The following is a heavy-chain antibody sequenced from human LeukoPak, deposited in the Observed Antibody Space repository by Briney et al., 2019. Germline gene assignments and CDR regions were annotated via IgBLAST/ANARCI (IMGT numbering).Heavy chain of an antibody. CDR3: ASSRGYYYGMDG. Sequence: XGFLRLSCAASGFTFSRYELNWVRQAPGKGLEWVSYISSSGSIIYYADSVKGRFTISRDNAKDSLYLQMNSLRAEDTAVYYCASSRGYYYGMDGWGQGTTVTVSS. J-gene: IGHJ6*02. V-gene: IGHV3-48*03. CDR1: GFTFSRYE. CDR2: ISSSGSII.